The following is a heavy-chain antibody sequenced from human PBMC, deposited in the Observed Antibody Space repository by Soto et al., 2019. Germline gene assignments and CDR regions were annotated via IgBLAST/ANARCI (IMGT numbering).Heavy chain of an antibody. D-gene: IGHD3-10*01. CDR1: GGTISSYA. CDR2: IIPIFGTA. V-gene: IGHV1-69*13. CDR3: ARGWLPRLSGGMDV. J-gene: IGHJ6*02. Sequence: SVKVSCKASGGTISSYAISWVRQAPGQGLEWMGGIIPIFGTANYAQKFQGRVTITADESTSTAYMELSSLRSEDTAVYYCARGWLPRLSGGMDVWGQGTTVTVSS.